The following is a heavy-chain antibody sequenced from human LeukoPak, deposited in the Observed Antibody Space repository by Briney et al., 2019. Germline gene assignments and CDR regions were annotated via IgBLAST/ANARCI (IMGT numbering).Heavy chain of an antibody. CDR3: GRATGETRYYGMDV. V-gene: IGHV3-74*01. J-gene: IGHJ6*04. Sequence: GGSLRLSCAASGFTLSSYWMHWVRQAPGKGLVWVSRINSDGRSTIYADSVKGRFTISRDNAKNTLYLQMDSLRAEDTAVYYCGRATGETRYYGMDVCGKGTTVTVSS. CDR1: GFTLSSYW. CDR2: INSDGRST. D-gene: IGHD3-10*01.